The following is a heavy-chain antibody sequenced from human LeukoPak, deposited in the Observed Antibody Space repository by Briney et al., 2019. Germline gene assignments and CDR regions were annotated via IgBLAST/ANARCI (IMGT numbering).Heavy chain of an antibody. V-gene: IGHV3-23*01. Sequence: PGGSLRLSCAASGFTFSSYAMSWVRQAPGKGLEWVSAISGGGTNTYYTDSVKGRFTISRDNSKNTLYLQMNSLRAEDTAVYYCAKGTTALDYGDYESVLNYFDYWGQGTLVTVSS. D-gene: IGHD4-17*01. CDR3: AKGTTALDYGDYESVLNYFDY. J-gene: IGHJ4*02. CDR2: ISGGGTNT. CDR1: GFTFSSYA.